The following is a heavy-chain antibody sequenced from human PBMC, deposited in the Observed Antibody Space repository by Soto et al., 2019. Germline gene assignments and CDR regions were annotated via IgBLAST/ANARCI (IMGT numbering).Heavy chain of an antibody. Sequence: PGGSLRLSCAASGFTFSDYYMSWIRQAPGKGLEWVSYISSSSSYTNYADSVKGRFTISRDNAKNSLYLQMNSLRAEDTAVYYCARVSIRYFDWSPFIWGQGTLVTVSS. D-gene: IGHD3-9*01. CDR2: ISSSSSYT. CDR3: ARVSIRYFDWSPFI. CDR1: GFTFSDYY. V-gene: IGHV3-11*05. J-gene: IGHJ4*02.